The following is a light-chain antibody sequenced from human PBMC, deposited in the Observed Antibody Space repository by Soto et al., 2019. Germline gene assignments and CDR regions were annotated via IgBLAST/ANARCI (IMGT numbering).Light chain of an antibody. CDR1: SSDVGNYNY. V-gene: IGLV2-14*01. CDR3: SSYGTTDSLV. J-gene: IGLJ1*01. CDR2: EVR. Sequence: QSVLTQPASVSGSPGQSITISCTGTSSDVGNYNYVSWYLHHPGKAPQVIIYEVRNRPSGVSNRFYGSKSGTTASLPISGLQAEDEAEYYCSSYGTTDSLVFGTGTKVTVL.